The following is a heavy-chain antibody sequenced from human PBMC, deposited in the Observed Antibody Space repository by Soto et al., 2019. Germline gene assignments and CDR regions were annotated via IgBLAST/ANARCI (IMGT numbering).Heavy chain of an antibody. CDR1: GFTFSSYG. V-gene: IGHV3-30*18. D-gene: IGHD1-26*01. Sequence: GGSLRLSCAASGFTFSSYGMHWVRQAPGKGLEWVAVISYDGSNKYYADSVKGRFTISRDNSKNTLYLQMNSLRAEDTAVYYCAKDVVVGATTGLGDYYYYAMDVWGQGTTVTVSS. CDR3: AKDVVVGATTGLGDYYYYAMDV. J-gene: IGHJ6*02. CDR2: ISYDGSNK.